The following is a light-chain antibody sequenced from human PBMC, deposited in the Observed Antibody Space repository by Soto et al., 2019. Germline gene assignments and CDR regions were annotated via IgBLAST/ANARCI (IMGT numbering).Light chain of an antibody. CDR1: SSDVGGYNY. CDR2: DVS. V-gene: IGLV2-14*01. Sequence: QYALTQPASVSGSPGQSITISCTGTSSDVGGYNYVSWYQQHPGKAPKLMIYDVSNRPSGVSNRFSGSKSGNTASLTISGLQAEDEADYYCSSYTSSSTPEVFGTGTKLTVL. J-gene: IGLJ1*01. CDR3: SSYTSSSTPEV.